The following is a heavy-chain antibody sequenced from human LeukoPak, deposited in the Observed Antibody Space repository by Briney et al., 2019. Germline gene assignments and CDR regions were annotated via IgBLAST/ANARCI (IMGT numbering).Heavy chain of an antibody. J-gene: IGHJ4*02. CDR3: ARGWTK. V-gene: IGHV4-61*02. Sequence: SQTLSLTXTVSGGSISSGSYYWSWIRQPAGKGLEWIGRIYTNGSTNYNPSLKSRATISVDTSKNQFSLKLSSVTAADMAVYYCARGWTKWGQGTLVTVSS. CDR2: IYTNGST. CDR1: GGSISSGSYY. D-gene: IGHD3/OR15-3a*01.